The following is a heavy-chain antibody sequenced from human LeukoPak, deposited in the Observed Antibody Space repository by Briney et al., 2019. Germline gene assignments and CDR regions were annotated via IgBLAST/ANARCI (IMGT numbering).Heavy chain of an antibody. CDR2: ISGSGGST. CDR3: ARDRGGGGSNWFDP. V-gene: IGHV3-23*01. J-gene: IGHJ5*02. CDR1: GFTFSSYG. D-gene: IGHD2-15*01. Sequence: PGGSLRLSCAASGFTFSSYGMSWVRQAPGKGLEWVSAISGSGGSTYYADSVKGRFTISRDNAKNSLYLQMNSLRAEDTAVYYCARDRGGGGSNWFDPWGQGTLVTVSS.